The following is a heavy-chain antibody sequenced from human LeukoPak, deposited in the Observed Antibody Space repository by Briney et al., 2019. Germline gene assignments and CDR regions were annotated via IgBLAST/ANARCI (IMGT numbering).Heavy chain of an antibody. D-gene: IGHD3-9*01. V-gene: IGHV4-59*01. Sequence: SETLSLTCTVSSGSISSYYWSWIRQPPGKGLEWIGYIYYSGSTNYNPSLKSRVTISVDTSKNQFSLKLSSVTAADTAVYYCARGLRYFDWLTVRYFDLWGRGTLVTVSS. CDR1: SGSISSYY. J-gene: IGHJ2*01. CDR2: IYYSGST. CDR3: ARGLRYFDWLTVRYFDL.